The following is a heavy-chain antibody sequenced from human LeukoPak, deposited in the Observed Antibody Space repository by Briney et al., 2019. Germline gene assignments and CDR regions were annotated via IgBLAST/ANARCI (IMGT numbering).Heavy chain of an antibody. CDR1: GYTFTGYY. CDR2: INPNSGGT. V-gene: IGHV1-2*02. Sequence: GASVKVSCKASGYTFTGYYMHWVRQAPGQGLEWMGWINPNSGGTNYAQKFQGRVTMTRDTSISTAYMELSRLRSDDTAVYYCARVPLVGAYWFDPWGQGTLVTVSS. CDR3: ARVPLVGAYWFDP. J-gene: IGHJ5*02. D-gene: IGHD6-6*01.